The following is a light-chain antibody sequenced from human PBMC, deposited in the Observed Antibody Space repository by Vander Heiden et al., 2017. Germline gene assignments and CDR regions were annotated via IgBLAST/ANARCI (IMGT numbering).Light chain of an antibody. V-gene: IGKV1-39*01. CDR2: AAS. CDR1: QSISSY. Sequence: IQMAQSPSPLSASVAARVTITFRASQSISSYLNWYQQKPGKAPKLLIYAASSLQSGGPSRFSGSGSGTDFTLTISSLQPADFATYYCQQRYSTPRTFGQGTKVEIK. CDR3: QQRYSTPRT. J-gene: IGKJ1*01.